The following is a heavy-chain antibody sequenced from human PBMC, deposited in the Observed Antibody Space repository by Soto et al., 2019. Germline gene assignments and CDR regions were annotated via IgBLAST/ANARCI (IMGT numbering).Heavy chain of an antibody. D-gene: IGHD3-10*01. V-gene: IGHV3-7*03. CDR2: IKQDGREK. CDR3: ARGAGYIIDY. Sequence: EVQLVESGGGLVQPGGSLRLSCGVSGFTFTNHWMHWVRQAPGKGLEWVDIIKQDGREKHYVDSVKGRFTISRANAQNSLHLQMDGLRAEDTAKYYCARGAGYIIDYWGPGILVTISS. J-gene: IGHJ4*02. CDR1: GFTFTNHW.